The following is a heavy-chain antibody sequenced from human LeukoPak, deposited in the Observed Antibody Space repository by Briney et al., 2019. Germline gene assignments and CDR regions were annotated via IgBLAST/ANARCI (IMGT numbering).Heavy chain of an antibody. D-gene: IGHD6-19*01. CDR3: AREAPVAAGSDAFDI. V-gene: IGHV1-2*02. CDR2: INPNSGGT. Sequence: ASVKVSCKASGYTFTGYYMHWVRQAPGQGLEWMGWINPNSGGTNYAQKFQGRVTVTRDTSISTAYMELSRLRSDDTAVYYCAREAPVAAGSDAFDIWGQGTMVTVSS. J-gene: IGHJ3*02. CDR1: GYTFTGYY.